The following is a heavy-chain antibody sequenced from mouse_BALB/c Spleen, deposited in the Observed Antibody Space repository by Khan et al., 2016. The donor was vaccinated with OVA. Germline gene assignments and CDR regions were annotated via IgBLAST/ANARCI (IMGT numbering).Heavy chain of an antibody. CDR2: INPSTGYT. CDR1: GYTFTNYW. D-gene: IGHD1-1*01. CDR3: VNHGSSSAWFTY. Sequence: VQLQESGAELAKPGASVKMSCKASGYTFTNYWMHWVKQRPGQGLEWIGYINPSTGYTEYNQKFKDKATLTADKSSSTAYMQLSSLTSEDSAAFYCVNHGSSSAWFTYWGQGTLVTVSA. J-gene: IGHJ3*01. V-gene: IGHV1-7*01.